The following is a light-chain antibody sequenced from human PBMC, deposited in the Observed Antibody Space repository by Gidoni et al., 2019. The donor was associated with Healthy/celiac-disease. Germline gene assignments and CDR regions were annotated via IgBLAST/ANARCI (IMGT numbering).Light chain of an antibody. CDR3: QQYGSSQWT. CDR1: QSVSSSY. CDR2: GAS. Sequence: EIVLTQSPGTLSLSPGERATLSCRASQSVSSSYFAWYQQKPGQAPRLLIYGASSRATGIPDRFSGSGSGTDFTLTISRLEPEDFAVYYCQQYGSSQWTFGQGTKVEIK. V-gene: IGKV3-20*01. J-gene: IGKJ1*01.